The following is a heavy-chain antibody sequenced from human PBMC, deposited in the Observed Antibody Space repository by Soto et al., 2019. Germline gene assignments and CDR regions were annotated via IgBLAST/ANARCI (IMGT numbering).Heavy chain of an antibody. CDR3: AKPLTRYFDWLSLFDY. V-gene: IGHV3-23*01. CDR1: GFTFSSYA. Sequence: HPGGSLRLSCAASGFTFSSYAMSWVRQAPGKGLEWVSAISGSGGSTYYADSVKGRFTISRDNSKNTLYLQMNSLRAEDTAVYYCAKPLTRYFDWLSLFDYWGQGTLVTVSS. CDR2: ISGSGGST. J-gene: IGHJ4*02. D-gene: IGHD3-9*01.